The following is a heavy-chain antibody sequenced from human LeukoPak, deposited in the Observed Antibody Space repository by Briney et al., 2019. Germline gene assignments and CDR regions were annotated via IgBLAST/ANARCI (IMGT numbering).Heavy chain of an antibody. Sequence: GASVKVSCKPSGYTFTSYDINWVRQAAGQGLEWRRWMNPNSGNTGYAQKFQGRVTMTRNTSISTAYMELSSLRSEDTAVYYCARVPIAAAGTDYYYGMDVWGQGTTVTVSS. CDR3: ARVPIAAAGTDYYYGMDV. J-gene: IGHJ6*02. V-gene: IGHV1-8*01. CDR1: GYTFTSYD. CDR2: MNPNSGNT. D-gene: IGHD6-13*01.